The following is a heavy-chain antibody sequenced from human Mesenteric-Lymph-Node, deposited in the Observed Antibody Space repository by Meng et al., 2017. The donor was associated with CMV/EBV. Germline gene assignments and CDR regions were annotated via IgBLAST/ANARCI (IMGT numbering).Heavy chain of an antibody. CDR3: ARFGDFWSGFMWFDP. Sequence: GSLRLSCTVSGGSISSYYWSWIRQPPGKGLEWIGYIYYSGSTNYNPSLKSRVTISVDTSKDQFSLKLSSVTAADTAVYYCARFGDFWSGFMWFDPWGQGTLVTVSS. V-gene: IGHV4-59*01. CDR1: GGSISSYY. CDR2: IYYSGST. J-gene: IGHJ5*02. D-gene: IGHD3-3*01.